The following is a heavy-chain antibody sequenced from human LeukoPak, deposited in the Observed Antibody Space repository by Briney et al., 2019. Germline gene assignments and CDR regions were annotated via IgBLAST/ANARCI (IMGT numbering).Heavy chain of an antibody. D-gene: IGHD3/OR15-3a*01. CDR3: ASHKDRTGYYFDY. J-gene: IGHJ4*02. Sequence: GGSLRLPCAASGLTFSNHYMDWVRQAPGKGLEWLGRVRSKANSYTTEYAASVKGRFTISRDDSRNSLYLQMDSLKTEDSAVYYCASHKDRTGYYFDYWGQGALVTVSS. CDR2: VRSKANSYTT. V-gene: IGHV3-72*01. CDR1: GLTFSNHY.